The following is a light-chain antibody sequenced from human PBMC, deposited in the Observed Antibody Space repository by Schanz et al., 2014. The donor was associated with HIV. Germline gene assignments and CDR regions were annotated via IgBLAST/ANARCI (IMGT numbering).Light chain of an antibody. CDR1: SSDIGGYNY. Sequence: QSVLTQPASVSGSPGQSITISCPGTSSDIGGYNYVSSYQQHPGKAPKLILYDVDNRPAGVSNRFSGSKSGNTASLTISGLRAEDEASYYCGSYTSSSSVVFGGGTKLTVL. V-gene: IGLV2-14*03. CDR2: DVD. J-gene: IGLJ2*01. CDR3: GSYTSSSSVV.